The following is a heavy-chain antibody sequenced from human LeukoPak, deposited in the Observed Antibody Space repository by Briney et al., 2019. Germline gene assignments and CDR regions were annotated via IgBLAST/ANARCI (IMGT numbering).Heavy chain of an antibody. CDR2: IWYDGSNK. CDR3: ARSVGATTDWFDP. Sequence: GGSLRLTCAASAFTFTSNGMCWVRQAPGKGLEWVAAIWYDGSNKYYADSMKGRFTISRDNSKNTLYLEMNSLGGEDTAVYYCARSVGATTDWFDPWGQGTQVIVSS. CDR1: AFTFTSNG. J-gene: IGHJ5*02. D-gene: IGHD1-26*01. V-gene: IGHV3-33*01.